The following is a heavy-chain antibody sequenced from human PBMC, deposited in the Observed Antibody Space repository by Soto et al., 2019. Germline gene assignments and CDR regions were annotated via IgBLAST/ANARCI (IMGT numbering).Heavy chain of an antibody. V-gene: IGHV4-39*01. CDR1: GASFTDGSLF. Sequence: PSETLSLTCTVSGASFTDGSLFWGWIRQSPGKGVEWIASTYIGGMTYYNPSLRSRVTISVDTSKSQFSLRLNSVTAADTAVYYCATAPEPFSPAGYYVNWFDPWGHGTLVT. D-gene: IGHD3-22*01. CDR2: TYIGGMT. J-gene: IGHJ5*02. CDR3: ATAPEPFSPAGYYVNWFDP.